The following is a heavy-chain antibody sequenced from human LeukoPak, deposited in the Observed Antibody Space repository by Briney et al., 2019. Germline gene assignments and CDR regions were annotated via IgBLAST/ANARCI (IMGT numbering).Heavy chain of an antibody. Sequence: GGSLRLSCEVSGFAFGSEAMSWVRQSPARGLEWVASISPGGGTTYYADYVKGRFTISRDNSKNTLYLQMNSLRAEDTAVYYCAKVTGLAAAGYFDYWGQGTLVTVSS. V-gene: IGHV3-23*01. CDR1: GFAFGSEA. CDR2: ISPGGGTT. D-gene: IGHD6-13*01. J-gene: IGHJ4*02. CDR3: AKVTGLAAAGYFDY.